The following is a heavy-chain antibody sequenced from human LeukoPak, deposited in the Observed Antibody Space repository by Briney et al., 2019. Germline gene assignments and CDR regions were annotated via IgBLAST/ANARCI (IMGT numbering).Heavy chain of an antibody. J-gene: IGHJ6*03. V-gene: IGHV3-20*04. CDR2: INWNGGST. Sequence: PGGSLRLSCAASGFTFDDYGMSWVRQAPGKGLEWVSGINWNGGSTGYADPVKGRFTISRDNAKNSLYLQMNSLRAEDTALYYCARGKSLYYYYMDVWGKGTTVTVSS. CDR3: ARGKSLYYYYMDV. CDR1: GFTFDDYG.